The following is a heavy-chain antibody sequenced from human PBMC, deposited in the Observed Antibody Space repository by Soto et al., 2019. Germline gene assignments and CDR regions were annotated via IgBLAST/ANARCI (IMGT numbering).Heavy chain of an antibody. J-gene: IGHJ2*01. CDR1: GFTFNTYW. D-gene: IGHD3-22*01. Sequence: ELQLVESGGALVQPGGSLRLSCAASGFTFNTYWMSWVRQAPGKGLEWVANIKQDGYEKYSVDSVKGRFTISRDNAKNSLYLQMNSLRVEDTAVYYCARGLESSGYFSPDWYFDLWGRGTLVTVSS. V-gene: IGHV3-7*03. CDR2: IKQDGYEK. CDR3: ARGLESSGYFSPDWYFDL.